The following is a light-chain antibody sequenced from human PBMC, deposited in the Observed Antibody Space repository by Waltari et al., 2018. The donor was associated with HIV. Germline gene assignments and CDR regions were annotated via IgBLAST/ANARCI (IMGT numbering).Light chain of an antibody. V-gene: IGLV1-44*01. CDR3: AAWDDSLSGVV. Sequence: QSVLTQPPSASGTPGQRVTISCSGSSSNIGMNTVTWYQQLPGTAPKLLIYSNDHRPSGVPDRFSGSKSGTSASLAISGLRSEDEADYYCAAWDDSLSGVVFGGGTKLTVL. CDR2: SND. CDR1: SSNIGMNT. J-gene: IGLJ2*01.